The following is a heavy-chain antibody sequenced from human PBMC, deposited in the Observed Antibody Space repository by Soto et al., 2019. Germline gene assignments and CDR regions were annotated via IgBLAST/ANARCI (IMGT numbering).Heavy chain of an antibody. CDR3: GRGEVERYNWNSGIDY. Sequence: PSETLSLTCTVSGGSISSYYWSWIRQPPGKGLEWIGYIYYSGNTNYNPSLKSRVTISVGTSKNQFSLKLSSVTAADTAVYYCGRGEVERYNWNSGIDYWGQGPLVTVYS. CDR1: GGSISSYY. D-gene: IGHD1-7*01. J-gene: IGHJ4*02. CDR2: IYYSGNT. V-gene: IGHV4-59*01.